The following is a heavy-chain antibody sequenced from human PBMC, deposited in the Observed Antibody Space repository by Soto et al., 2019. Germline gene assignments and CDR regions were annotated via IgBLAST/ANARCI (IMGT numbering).Heavy chain of an antibody. J-gene: IGHJ6*02. CDR3: AKVVTTRYYGMDV. CDR2: ISAGGGST. D-gene: IGHD4-17*01. CDR1: GITFSSYA. V-gene: IGHV3-23*01. Sequence: GGSLRLSCAASGITFSSYAMSWVRQAPGKGLEWVSAISAGGGSTYYADSVKGRFTISRDNSKNTLYLQMNSLRAEDSAVYYCAKVVTTRYYGMDVWGQGTTVTVSS.